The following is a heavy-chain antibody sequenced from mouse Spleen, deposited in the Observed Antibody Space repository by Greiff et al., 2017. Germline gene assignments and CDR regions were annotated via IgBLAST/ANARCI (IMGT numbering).Heavy chain of an antibody. D-gene: IGHD1-1*01. CDR3: TYYYGSSYEKVGFAY. CDR1: GFNIKDDY. Sequence: VQLQQSGAELVRPGASVKLSCTASGFNIKDDYMHWVKQRPEQGLEWIGWIDPENGDTEYASKFQGKATITADTSSNTAYLQLSSLTSEDTAVYYCTYYYGSSYEKVGFAYWGQGTLVTVSA. V-gene: IGHV14-4*01. J-gene: IGHJ3*01. CDR2: IDPENGDT.